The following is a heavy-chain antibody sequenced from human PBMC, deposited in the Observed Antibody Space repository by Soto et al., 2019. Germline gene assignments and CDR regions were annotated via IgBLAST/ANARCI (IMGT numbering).Heavy chain of an antibody. CDR1: GFSLSTSGVG. D-gene: IGHD5-18*01. J-gene: IGHJ4*02. CDR2: IYWDDDK. V-gene: IGHV2-5*02. CDR3: VHRNNEYHYGYYV. Sequence: QITLKESGPTLVKPTQTLTLTCTFSGFSLSTSGVGVVWIRQPPGKALEWLARIYWDDDKRYNSSLKRRLTITQDSSKNQVVLTMTNMDPVDNASYYCVHRNNEYHYGYYVWGQGTLFTVSS.